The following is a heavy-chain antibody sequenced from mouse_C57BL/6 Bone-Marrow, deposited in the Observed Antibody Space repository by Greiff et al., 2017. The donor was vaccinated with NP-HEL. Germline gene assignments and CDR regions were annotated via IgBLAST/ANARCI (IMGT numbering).Heavy chain of an antibody. Sequence: VQLQQSGAELVRPGTSVKVSCKASGYAFTNYLIEWVKQRPGQGLEWIGVINPGSGGTNYNEKFKGKATLTADKSSSTAYMQRSSLTSEDSAVYFCARLGYYYGSSHYFDYWGQGTTLTVSS. CDR1: GYAFTNYL. CDR3: ARLGYYYGSSHYFDY. J-gene: IGHJ2*01. CDR2: INPGSGGT. V-gene: IGHV1-54*01. D-gene: IGHD1-1*01.